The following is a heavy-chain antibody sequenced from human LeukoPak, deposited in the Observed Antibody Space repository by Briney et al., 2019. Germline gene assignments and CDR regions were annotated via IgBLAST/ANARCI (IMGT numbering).Heavy chain of an antibody. J-gene: IGHJ4*02. Sequence: PSETLSLTCTVSGGSISSYYWSWIRQPPGKGLEWIGYIYYSGSTNYNPSLKSRVTISVDTSKNQFSLKLSSVTAADTAVYYCARGVYVAAAQYGYWGQGTLVTVSS. D-gene: IGHD6-13*01. CDR3: ARGVYVAAAQYGY. CDR1: GGSISSYY. V-gene: IGHV4-59*01. CDR2: IYYSGST.